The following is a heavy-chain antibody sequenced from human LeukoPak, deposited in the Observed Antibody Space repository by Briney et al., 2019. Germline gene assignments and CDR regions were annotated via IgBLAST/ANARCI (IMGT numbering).Heavy chain of an antibody. CDR2: ISSSSSYI. Sequence: PGGSLRLSCAAPGFTFSSYSMNWVRQAPGKGLEWFSSISSSSSYIYYADSVKGRFTISRDNAKNSLYLQVNSLRAEDTAVYYCARVVVVPAAIQVDYWGQGTLVTVSS. CDR3: ARVVVVPAAIQVDY. D-gene: IGHD2-2*01. CDR1: GFTFSSYS. J-gene: IGHJ4*02. V-gene: IGHV3-21*01.